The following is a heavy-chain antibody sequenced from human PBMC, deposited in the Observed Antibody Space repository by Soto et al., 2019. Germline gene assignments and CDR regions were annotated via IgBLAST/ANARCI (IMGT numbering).Heavy chain of an antibody. V-gene: IGHV1-69*13. D-gene: IGHD2-21*01. CDR2: IIPKLGSA. J-gene: IGHJ4*02. CDR1: GGGHLRDYR. CDR3: DRGGDGANFGAAD. Sequence: GASVQVSCAASGGGHLRDYRTTWVRRAPGQGLEWMGGIIPKLGSANYAQNFQGRVTVTADESTNTVYMELRSLRSDDTAVYYWDRGGDGANFGAADWGKGTLVTVSS.